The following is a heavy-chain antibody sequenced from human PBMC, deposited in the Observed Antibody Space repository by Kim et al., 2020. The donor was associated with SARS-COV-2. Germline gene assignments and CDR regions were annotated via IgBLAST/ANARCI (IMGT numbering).Heavy chain of an antibody. CDR2: INPSGGST. D-gene: IGHD3-22*01. CDR1: GYTFTSYY. Sequence: ASVKVSCKASGYTFTSYYMHWVRQAPGQGLEWMGIINPSGGSTSYAQKFQGRVTTTRDTSTSTVYMELSSLRSEDTAVYYCAREENLPAQTGYYYDSSGVSHAFDIWGQGTMVTVSS. CDR3: AREENLPAQTGYYYDSSGVSHAFDI. V-gene: IGHV1-46*01. J-gene: IGHJ3*02.